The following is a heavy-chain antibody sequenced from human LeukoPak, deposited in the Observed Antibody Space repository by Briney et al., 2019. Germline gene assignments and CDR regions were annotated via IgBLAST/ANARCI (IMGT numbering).Heavy chain of an antibody. CDR1: GYTFTSFD. Sequence: ASVTVSCKASGYTFTSFDITWVRQAPGQGLEWMGWMNPNSGNTGYAQKFQGRVTMTRHTSTSTVYMELSSLRSEDTAVYYCARGSRPVYNLLTGKRYFDYWGQGTLLTVSS. V-gene: IGHV1-8*01. CDR3: ARGSRPVYNLLTGKRYFDY. D-gene: IGHD3-9*01. CDR2: MNPNSGNT. J-gene: IGHJ4*02.